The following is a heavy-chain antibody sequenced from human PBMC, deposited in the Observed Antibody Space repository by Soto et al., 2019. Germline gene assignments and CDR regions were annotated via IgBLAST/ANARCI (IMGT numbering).Heavy chain of an antibody. V-gene: IGHV1-69*12. D-gene: IGHD4-17*01. J-gene: IGHJ6*02. CDR1: GGTFSSYA. Sequence: QVQLVQSGAEVKKPGSSVKVSCKASGGTFSSYAISWVRQDPGQGLEWLGGIIPILGTANYAQKFQGSVTITADESTSTAYMALSILRSEDTAVYYCSVVRDNGDYYDYYCIDVWGPGTTVTVS. CDR2: IIPILGTA. CDR3: SVVRDNGDYYDYYCIDV.